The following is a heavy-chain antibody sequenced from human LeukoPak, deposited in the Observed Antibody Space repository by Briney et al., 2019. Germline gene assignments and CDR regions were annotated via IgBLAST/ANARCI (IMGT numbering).Heavy chain of an antibody. CDR2: IHYSGTT. D-gene: IGHD1-1*01. CDR3: ARGTERASWFDP. V-gene: IGHV4-4*02. CDR1: GGSISSDYW. Sequence: SETLSLTCAVSGGSISSDYWWSWVRQPPGKGLEYIGEIHYSGTTNYNPSLKSRVTISLDKSKNQFSLKLSSVTAADTAVYYCARGTERASWFDPWGQGTLVTVSS. J-gene: IGHJ5*02.